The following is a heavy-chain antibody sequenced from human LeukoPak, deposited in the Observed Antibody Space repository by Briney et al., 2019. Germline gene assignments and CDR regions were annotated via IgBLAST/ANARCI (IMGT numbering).Heavy chain of an antibody. Sequence: GGSLRLSCAASGFTFSSYAMHWVRQAPGKGLECVSSISSSSSYIYYADSVKGRFTISRDNAKNSLYLQMNSLRAEDTAVYYCARIGVVVVPAAPPEYWGQGTLVTVSS. D-gene: IGHD2-2*01. CDR2: ISSSSSYI. CDR3: ARIGVVVVPAAPPEY. CDR1: GFTFSSYA. V-gene: IGHV3-21*01. J-gene: IGHJ4*02.